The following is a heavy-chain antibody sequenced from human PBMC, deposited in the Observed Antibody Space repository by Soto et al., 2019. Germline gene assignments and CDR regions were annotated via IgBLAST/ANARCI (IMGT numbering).Heavy chain of an antibody. CDR1: GFPFSIYS. V-gene: IGHV3-48*02. D-gene: IGHD6-19*01. J-gene: IGHJ4*02. CDR2: ITSDTNNI. CDR3: ARSVEGHFDY. Sequence: EVQLVESGGGLVQPGGSLRLTCVASGFPFSIYSMHWVRQAPGKGLEWSSYITSDTNNIKYADSVKGRFTISRDNAKNLVYLQMNSLRDEDTAVYFCARSVEGHFDYWGQGTVVTVSS.